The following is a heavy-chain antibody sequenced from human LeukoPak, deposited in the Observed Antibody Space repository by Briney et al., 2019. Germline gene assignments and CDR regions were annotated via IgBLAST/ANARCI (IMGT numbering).Heavy chain of an antibody. CDR3: ASEPPPSGAVAGTGEGG. D-gene: IGHD6-19*01. J-gene: IGHJ4*02. CDR1: GFTFSSYG. Sequence: GGSLRLSCAASGFTFSSYGMSWVRQAPGKGLEWVSVIYSGGSTYYADSVKGRFTISRDNSKNTLYLQMNSLRAEDTAVYYCASEPPPSGAVAGTGEGGWGQGTLVTVSS. V-gene: IGHV3-66*01. CDR2: IYSGGST.